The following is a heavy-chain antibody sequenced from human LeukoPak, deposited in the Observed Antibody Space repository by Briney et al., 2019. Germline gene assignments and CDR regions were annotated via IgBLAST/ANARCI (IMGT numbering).Heavy chain of an antibody. CDR2: ISSSSSYI. Sequence: AGRSLRLSCAASGFTFSSYSMNWVRQAPGKGLEWVSSISSSSSYIYYADSVKGRFTISRDNAKNSLYLQMNSLRAEDTAVYYCARDPGYSYGSDAFDIWGQGTMVTVSS. V-gene: IGHV3-21*01. J-gene: IGHJ3*02. CDR1: GFTFSSYS. CDR3: ARDPGYSYGSDAFDI. D-gene: IGHD5-18*01.